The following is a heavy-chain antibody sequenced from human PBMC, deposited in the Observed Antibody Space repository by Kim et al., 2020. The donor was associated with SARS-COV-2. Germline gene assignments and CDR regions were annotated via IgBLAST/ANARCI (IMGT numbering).Heavy chain of an antibody. Sequence: ASVKVSCKASGYTFTSYAMNWVRRAPGQGLEWMGWINTNTGNPTYAQGFTGRFVFSLDTSVSTAYLQISSLKAEDTAVYYCARDGYCTNGVCPGFYYYYMDVWGKGTTVTVSS. CDR1: GYTFTSYA. D-gene: IGHD2-8*01. CDR2: INTNTGNP. V-gene: IGHV7-4-1*02. J-gene: IGHJ6*03. CDR3: ARDGYCTNGVCPGFYYYYMDV.